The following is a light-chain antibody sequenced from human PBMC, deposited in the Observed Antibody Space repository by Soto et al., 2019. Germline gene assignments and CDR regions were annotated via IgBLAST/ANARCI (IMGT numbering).Light chain of an antibody. CDR3: GSWDSSLSAYV. V-gene: IGLV1-51*01. CDR2: DDN. Sequence: QSVLTQPPSGSAAPGQKVTICCSGSSSNIGGNSVSWYQQLPGTAPNLLIYDDNKRPSGIPDRFSGSKSGTSATLGITGFQTGDEADYYCGSWDSSLSAYVFGTGTKVTVL. CDR1: SSNIGGNS. J-gene: IGLJ1*01.